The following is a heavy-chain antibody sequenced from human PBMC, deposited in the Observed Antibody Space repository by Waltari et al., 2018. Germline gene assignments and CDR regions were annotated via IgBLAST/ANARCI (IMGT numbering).Heavy chain of an antibody. J-gene: IGHJ4*02. D-gene: IGHD6-6*01. Sequence: QVQLQQWGAGLLKPSETLSLTCAVYGGSFSGYYWSWIRQPPGKGLEWIGEINHSGSTNYNPSLKSRVTISVDTSKNQFSLKLSSVTAADTAVYYCARGLSMARPDYWGQGTLVTVSS. CDR2: INHSGST. CDR3: ARGLSMARPDY. CDR1: GGSFSGYY. V-gene: IGHV4-34*01.